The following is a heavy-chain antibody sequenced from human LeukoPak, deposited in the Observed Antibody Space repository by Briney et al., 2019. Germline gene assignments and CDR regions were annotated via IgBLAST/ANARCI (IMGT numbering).Heavy chain of an antibody. D-gene: IGHD2-15*01. V-gene: IGHV1-2*02. CDR1: GYTFTGCY. CDR2: INPNRGST. Sequence: ASVKVSCMGSGYTFTGCYMHWVRQAPGQGLEWMGWINPNRGSTNYAQKFQGRVTITRDTSISTAYMEPSRLRSDDTAVYYCARTTPYCSGGSCSRQIDYWGQGTLVTVSS. CDR3: ARTTPYCSGGSCSRQIDY. J-gene: IGHJ4*02.